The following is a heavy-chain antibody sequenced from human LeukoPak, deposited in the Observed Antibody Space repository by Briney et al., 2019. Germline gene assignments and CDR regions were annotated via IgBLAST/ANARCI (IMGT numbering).Heavy chain of an antibody. CDR2: INPNSGGT. CDR1: GYTFTGYY. V-gene: IGHV1-2*02. CDR3: ARQGAATFRWFDP. J-gene: IGHJ5*02. D-gene: IGHD1-26*01. Sequence: ASVKVSCKASGYTFTGYYMHWVRQAPGQGLEWMGWINPNSGGTNYAQKFQGRVTMTRDTSISTACMELSRLRSDDTAVYYCARQGAATFRWFDPWGQGTLVTVSS.